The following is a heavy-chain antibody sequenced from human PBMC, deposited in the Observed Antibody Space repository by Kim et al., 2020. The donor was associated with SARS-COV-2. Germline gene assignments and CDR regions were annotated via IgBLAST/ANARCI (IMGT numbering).Heavy chain of an antibody. Sequence: GGSLRLCCAASGFTFSSFMMSWVRQAPGKGLEWVSSISTGSAYIYYADSVKGRFTISRDNAKSSLCLQMNSLRAEDTAVYYCTRGRDEANYFDYWGQGTLVTVSS. CDR2: ISTGSAYI. CDR3: TRGRDEANYFDY. J-gene: IGHJ4*02. CDR1: GFTFSSFM. V-gene: IGHV3-21*01.